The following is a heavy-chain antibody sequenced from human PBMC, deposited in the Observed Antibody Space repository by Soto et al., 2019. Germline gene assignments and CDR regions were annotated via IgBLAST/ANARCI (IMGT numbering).Heavy chain of an antibody. J-gene: IGHJ4*02. V-gene: IGHV3-21*01. CDR2: ISSSSSYI. D-gene: IGHD2-15*01. CDR3: ASYCSGGSCYQDY. CDR1: GFTFSSYS. Sequence: GGSLRLSCAASGFTFSSYSMNWVRQAPGKGLEWVSSISSSSSYIYYADSVKGRFTISRDNAKNSLYLQMNSLRAEDTAVYYCASYCSGGSCYQDYWGQGTLVTVSS.